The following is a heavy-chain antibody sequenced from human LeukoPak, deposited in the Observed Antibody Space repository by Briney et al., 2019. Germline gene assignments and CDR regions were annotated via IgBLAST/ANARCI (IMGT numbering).Heavy chain of an antibody. V-gene: IGHV3-30*04. CDR2: ISYDGSNK. CDR3: ARDRRWLQYSDY. Sequence: GGSLRLSCAASGFTFSSYAMHWVRQAPGKGLEWVAVISYDGSNKYHADSVKGRFTISRDNSKNTLYLEMSSLRPEDTVVYYYARDRRWLQYSDYWGQGTLVTVYS. J-gene: IGHJ4*02. D-gene: IGHD5-24*01. CDR1: GFTFSSYA.